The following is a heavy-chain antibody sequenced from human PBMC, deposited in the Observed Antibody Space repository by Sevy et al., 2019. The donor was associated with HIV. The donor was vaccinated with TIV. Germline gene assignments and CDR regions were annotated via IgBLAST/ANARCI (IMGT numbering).Heavy chain of an antibody. CDR1: GFSFIHEN. J-gene: IGHJ4*02. D-gene: IGHD2-21*02. CDR3: VRDWDDKFSYGDSDPAVDC. Sequence: GGSLRLSCVASGFSFIHENMNWVRQAPGKGLEWLSYISTSGSTIYQADSVKGRFPISRDNAQNCLFLQMNSLRVEDTAIYYCVRDWDDKFSYGDSDPAVDCWGQGTLVTVSS. CDR2: ISTSGSTI. V-gene: IGHV3-48*04.